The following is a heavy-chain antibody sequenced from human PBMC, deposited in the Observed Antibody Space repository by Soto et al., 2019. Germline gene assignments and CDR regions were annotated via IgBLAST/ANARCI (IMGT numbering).Heavy chain of an antibody. Sequence: PSETLSLTCTVSGGSVSGYYWSWIRLPPGKGLEWIGYIHHSGSTNYISSLKSRVTISVDTSRNQFSLKLNSVTAADTAVYYCARAGYTYSSGYYFDFWGQGALVTVSS. D-gene: IGHD5-18*01. CDR2: IHHSGST. J-gene: IGHJ4*02. V-gene: IGHV4-59*02. CDR1: GGSVSGYY. CDR3: ARAGYTYSSGYYFDF.